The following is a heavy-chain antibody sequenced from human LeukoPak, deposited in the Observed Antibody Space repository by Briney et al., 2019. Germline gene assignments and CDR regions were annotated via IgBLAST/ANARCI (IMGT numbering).Heavy chain of an antibody. CDR2: ISSNGGST. D-gene: IGHD3-10*01. CDR1: GFTFSSYA. V-gene: IGHV3-64*04. J-gene: IGHJ4*02. CDR3: ATYLGITMVRGVPHDY. Sequence: PGGSLRLSCSASGFTFSSYAMHWVRQAPGKGLEYVSAISSNGGSTYYADSVKGRFTISRDNAKNSLYLQMNSLRAEDTAVYYCATYLGITMVRGVPHDYWGQGTLVTVSS.